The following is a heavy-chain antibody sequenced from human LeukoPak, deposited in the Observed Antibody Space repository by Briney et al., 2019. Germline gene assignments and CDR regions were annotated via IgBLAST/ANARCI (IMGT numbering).Heavy chain of an antibody. CDR2: IYYSGST. CDR3: ARTLRTWIYYYMDV. V-gene: IGHV4-59*11. J-gene: IGHJ6*03. D-gene: IGHD3-16*01. CDR1: GGSISSHY. Sequence: SETLSLTCTVSGGSISSHYCSWIRQPPGKGLEWIGYIYYSGSTNYNPSLKGRVTISVDTSKNQFSLKLSSVTAADTAVYYCARTLRTWIYYYMDVWGKGTTVTVSS.